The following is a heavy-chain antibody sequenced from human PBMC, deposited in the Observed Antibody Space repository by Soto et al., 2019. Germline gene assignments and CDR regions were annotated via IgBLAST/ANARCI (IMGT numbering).Heavy chain of an antibody. CDR1: GGTFSRYA. J-gene: IGHJ5*02. Sequence: AVNVSCKASGGTFSRYAISWVRQAPGQGLEWMGGIIPIFGTANYAQKFQGRVTITADESTSTAYMELSSLRSEDTAVYYCARDHTSVPQFNWFDPWLGPWGQGTLGTGAS. CDR3: ARDHTSVPQFNWFDPWLGP. D-gene: IGHD1-1*01. CDR2: IIPIFGTA. V-gene: IGHV1-69*13.